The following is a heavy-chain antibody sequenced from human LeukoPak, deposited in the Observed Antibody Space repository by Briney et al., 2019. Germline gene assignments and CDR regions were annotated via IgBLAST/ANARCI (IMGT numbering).Heavy chain of an antibody. J-gene: IGHJ4*02. CDR1: GGSISSYY. CDR3: ASGRDCSSTSCYTGGIYY. CDR2: IYYSGST. V-gene: IGHV4-59*12. Sequence: SETLSLTCTVSGGSISSYYWSWIRQPPGKGLEWIGYIYYSGSTNYNPSLKSRVTISVDTSKNQFSLKLSSVTAADTAVYYCASGRDCSSTSCYTGGIYYWGQGTLVTVSS. D-gene: IGHD2-2*02.